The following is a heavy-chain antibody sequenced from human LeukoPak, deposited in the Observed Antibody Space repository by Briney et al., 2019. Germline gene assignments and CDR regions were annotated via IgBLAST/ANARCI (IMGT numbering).Heavy chain of an antibody. Sequence: SETLSLTCTVSGGSISSYYWSWIRQPPGKGLEWIGEINHSGSTNYNPSLKSRVTISVDTSKNQFSLKPSSVTAADTAVYYCARRTRLDVDTARGYYYYGMDVWGQGTTVTVSS. D-gene: IGHD5-18*01. CDR2: INHSGST. V-gene: IGHV4-34*01. CDR1: GGSISSYY. J-gene: IGHJ6*02. CDR3: ARRTRLDVDTARGYYYYGMDV.